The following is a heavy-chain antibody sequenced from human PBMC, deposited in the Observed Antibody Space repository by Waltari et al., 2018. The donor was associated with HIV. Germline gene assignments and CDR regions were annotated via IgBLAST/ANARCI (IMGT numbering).Heavy chain of an antibody. Sequence: VQLAESGGGLVQPGGSVKFSCEVSGFAFSRYWMSWVRQAPGKGPEWVTNINENGDEKYHVDSMKGRFVISRDNTKQSLYLEMKNLRVEDTAVYYCVRGSGSFWGQGTLVTVSS. CDR2: INENGDEK. D-gene: IGHD2-15*01. V-gene: IGHV3-7*04. CDR3: VRGSGSF. CDR1: GFAFSRYW. J-gene: IGHJ4*02.